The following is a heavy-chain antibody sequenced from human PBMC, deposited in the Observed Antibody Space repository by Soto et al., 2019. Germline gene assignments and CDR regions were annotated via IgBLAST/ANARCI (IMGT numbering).Heavy chain of an antibody. CDR1: GGSISSSNW. CDR3: ARDPRYCTSGVCGYYYYGMDV. CDR2: IYHSGST. Sequence: QVQLQESGPGLVKPSGTLSLTCAVSGGSISSSNWWSWVRQPPGKGLEWIGEIYHSGSTNYNPSLMSRVTIPVEKTKNQFSLKLSSVTAADTAVYYCARDPRYCTSGVCGYYYYGMDVWGQGTTVTVSS. D-gene: IGHD2-8*01. V-gene: IGHV4-4*02. J-gene: IGHJ6*02.